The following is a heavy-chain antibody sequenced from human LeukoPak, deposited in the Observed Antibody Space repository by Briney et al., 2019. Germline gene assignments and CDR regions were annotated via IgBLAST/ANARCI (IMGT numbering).Heavy chain of an antibody. J-gene: IGHJ4*02. V-gene: IGHV3-48*02. CDR3: ARDLADLLTGYTFDY. D-gene: IGHD3-9*01. CDR2: ISSSSSNI. CDR1: GFTFSSYT. Sequence: GGTPRLSCAASGFTFSSYTMNSVRPAPRKGVGCVSYISSSSSNIHDADSVMGRFTICRDNAKNSLYLQMNSLSDEDTAVYYCARDLADLLTGYTFDYWGQGTLVTVSS.